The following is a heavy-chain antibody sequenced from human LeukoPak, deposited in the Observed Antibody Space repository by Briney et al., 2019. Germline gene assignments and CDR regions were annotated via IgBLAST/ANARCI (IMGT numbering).Heavy chain of an antibody. J-gene: IGHJ4*02. Sequence: PGGSLRLSCTASGFTFGDYAMSWVRQAPGKGLEWVGFIRSKAYGGTTEYAASVKGRFTISRDDSKGIAYLQMNSLKTEDTAVYYCTRGSSGEMATTDFDYWGQGTLVTVSS. CDR2: IRSKAYGGTT. D-gene: IGHD5-24*01. CDR1: GFTFGDYA. CDR3: TRGSSGEMATTDFDY. V-gene: IGHV3-49*04.